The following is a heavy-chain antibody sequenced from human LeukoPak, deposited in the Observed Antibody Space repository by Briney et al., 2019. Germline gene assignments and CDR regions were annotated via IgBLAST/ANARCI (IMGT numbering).Heavy chain of an antibody. CDR3: ARLFSSGWHNTHGGY. Sequence: PSETLSLTCTVSGVSISSNSYYWRWLRQPPGRGLEWIGSIYYSGSTYYNPSLKSRVTISVDTSKNQFSLKLSSVTAADTAVYYCARLFSSGWHNTHGGYWGQGTLVTVSS. CDR1: GVSISSNSYY. J-gene: IGHJ4*02. V-gene: IGHV4-39*01. D-gene: IGHD6-19*01. CDR2: IYYSGST.